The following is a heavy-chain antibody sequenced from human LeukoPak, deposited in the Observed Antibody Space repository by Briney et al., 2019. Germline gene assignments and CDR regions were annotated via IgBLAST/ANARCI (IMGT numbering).Heavy chain of an antibody. V-gene: IGHV3-11*01. Sequence: PGGSLRLSCAASGFTVSSNYMSWIRQAPGKGLEWVSYISGGGSTIYYADSVKGRFTISRDDAKNSLYLQMNSLRAEDTAMYYCASHYSDYEVGFFDYWGQGTLVTVSS. D-gene: IGHD4-11*01. CDR1: GFTVSSNY. J-gene: IGHJ4*02. CDR3: ASHYSDYEVGFFDY. CDR2: ISGGGSTI.